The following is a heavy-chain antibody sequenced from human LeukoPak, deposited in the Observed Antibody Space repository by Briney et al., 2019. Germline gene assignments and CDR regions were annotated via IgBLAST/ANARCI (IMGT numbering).Heavy chain of an antibody. Sequence: GGSLRLSCVASGFTFSNHGMSWVRQAPRKGLEWISAISGSGTSTFYTESVKGRFTISRDNAKNSLYLQMNSLRAEDTAVYYCAMSFTVTMSTFDYWGQGTLVTVSS. CDR1: GFTFSNHG. V-gene: IGHV3-23*01. D-gene: IGHD4-17*01. CDR2: ISGSGTST. J-gene: IGHJ4*02. CDR3: AMSFTVTMSTFDY.